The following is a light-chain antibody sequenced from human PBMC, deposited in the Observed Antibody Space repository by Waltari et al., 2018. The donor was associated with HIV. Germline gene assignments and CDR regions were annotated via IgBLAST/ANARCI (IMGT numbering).Light chain of an antibody. V-gene: IGLV2-11*01. CDR1: SSDVGGCYY. CDR3: CSYAGRYSVI. Sequence: QSALAQPPSVSGSPGQSVTISCTGNSSDVGGCYYVSWYQQYPGRAPRVSIYDVNKRPSGVPDRFSGSKSDNTASLAISGLQVEDEADYYCCSYAGRYSVIFGGGTKLTVL. CDR2: DVN. J-gene: IGLJ2*01.